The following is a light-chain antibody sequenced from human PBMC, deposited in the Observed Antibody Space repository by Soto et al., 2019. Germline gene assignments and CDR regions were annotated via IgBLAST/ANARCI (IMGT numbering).Light chain of an antibody. CDR2: EVS. CDR3: SSFTSTYAFG. J-gene: IGLJ2*01. V-gene: IGLV2-14*01. Sequence: QSVLTQPASVSGSPGQSIAISCTGTSSDVGGYNYVSWYQQHPGKAPKLLISEVSNRPSGVSERFSGSKSGNTASLTISGLQTEDEADYYCSSFTSTYAFGFGGGTKLTVL. CDR1: SSDVGGYNY.